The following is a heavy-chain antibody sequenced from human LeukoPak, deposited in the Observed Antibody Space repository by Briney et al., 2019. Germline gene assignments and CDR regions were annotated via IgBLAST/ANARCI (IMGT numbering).Heavy chain of an antibody. CDR2: INHNGVTI. CDR1: GFTFSSYE. D-gene: IGHD1-1*01. V-gene: IGHV3-48*03. CDR3: ARVSRTTGTAIPLFDY. J-gene: IGHJ4*02. Sequence: GRSLRLSCAASGFTFSSYEMTWVRQAPGKGLEWLLYINHNGVTIYYADSVQGRFTISRDNAKNSLYLQMDNLRAEDTAVYYCARVSRTTGTAIPLFDYWGQGTLVTVSS.